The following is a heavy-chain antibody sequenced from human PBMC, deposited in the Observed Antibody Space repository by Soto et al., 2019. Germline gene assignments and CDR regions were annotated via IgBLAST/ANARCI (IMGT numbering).Heavy chain of an antibody. D-gene: IGHD3-10*01. CDR3: VRERIGARGDNFFDS. J-gene: IGHJ4*02. Sequence: QVHLVQSGAEIQKPGASVKVSCKASGYSFPFHGISWVRQAPGQRLEWVGWISPYTGNTNYAQKFQGAATMTADACTSTAYMELRSLRSDDTAMYYCVRERIGARGDNFFDSWGQGTLVTVSS. V-gene: IGHV1-18*01. CDR2: ISPYTGNT. CDR1: GYSFPFHG.